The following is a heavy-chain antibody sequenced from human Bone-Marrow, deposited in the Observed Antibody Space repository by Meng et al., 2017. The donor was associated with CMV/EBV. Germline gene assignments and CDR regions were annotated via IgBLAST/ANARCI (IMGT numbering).Heavy chain of an antibody. CDR2: ISAYNGNT. D-gene: IGHD3-22*01. CDR3: ARGAYYYDSSGDPEFDP. Sequence: YPVTSYGISWVRQAPGQGLEWMGWISAYNGNTTYAQKLQGRVTMTTDTSMSTAYMELRSLRSDDTAVYYCARGAYYYDSSGDPEFDPWGQGTLVTVSS. CDR1: YPVTSYG. V-gene: IGHV1-18*01. J-gene: IGHJ5*02.